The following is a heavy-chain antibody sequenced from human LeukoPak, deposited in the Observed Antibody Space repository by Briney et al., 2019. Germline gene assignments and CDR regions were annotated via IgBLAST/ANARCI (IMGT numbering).Heavy chain of an antibody. D-gene: IGHD3-3*01. V-gene: IGHV4-59*01. J-gene: IGHJ4*02. CDR1: DGSISSYY. CDR3: AREFSWSGFFDY. CDR2: IYDSGST. Sequence: PSETLSLTCTVSDGSISSYYWSWIRQPPGKGLEWIGHIYDSGSTNYNPSLKSRATVSVDTSKNQFSLKLSSVTAADTAVYYCAREFSWSGFFDYWGQGTLVTVSS.